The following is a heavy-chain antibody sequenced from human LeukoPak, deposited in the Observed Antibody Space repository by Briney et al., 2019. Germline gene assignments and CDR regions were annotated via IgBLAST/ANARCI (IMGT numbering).Heavy chain of an antibody. Sequence: GESLKISCKASGYSFTSYWIGWVRQMPGKGLEWMGIIYPGDSDTTYSPSFQGQVTISADKSISTAYLQWSSLKASDTAMYYCARPGQLGEYTPYYFDYWGQGTLVTVSS. CDR2: IYPGDSDT. CDR1: GYSFTSYW. CDR3: ARPGQLGEYTPYYFDY. V-gene: IGHV5-51*01. J-gene: IGHJ4*02. D-gene: IGHD7-27*01.